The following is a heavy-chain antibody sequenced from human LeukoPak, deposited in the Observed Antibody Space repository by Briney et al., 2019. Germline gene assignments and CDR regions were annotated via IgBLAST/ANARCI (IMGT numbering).Heavy chain of an antibody. CDR1: GGSFSGYY. D-gene: IGHD3-9*01. V-gene: IGHV4-34*01. CDR2: INHSGCT. Sequence: SETLSLTCAVYGGSFSGYYWSWIRQPPGKGLEWIGEINHSGCTNYNPSLKSRVTISVDTSKNQFSLKLSSVTAADTAVYYCAVDYDAFDIWGQGTMVTVSS. CDR3: AVDYDAFDI. J-gene: IGHJ3*02.